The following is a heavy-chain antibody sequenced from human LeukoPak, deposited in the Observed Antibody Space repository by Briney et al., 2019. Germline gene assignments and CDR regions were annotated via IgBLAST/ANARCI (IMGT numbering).Heavy chain of an antibody. D-gene: IGHD3/OR15-3a*01. Sequence: PSETLSLTCTVSGTSISSHYWSWIRQPAGKGLEWIGRIYSSGSTKYNPSLESRVTMSVDTSKNQFSLKLNFVTAADTAVYYCARVGSGYDFFDYWGQGTLVTVSS. CDR2: IYSSGST. J-gene: IGHJ4*02. CDR3: ARVGSGYDFFDY. V-gene: IGHV4-4*07. CDR1: GTSISSHY.